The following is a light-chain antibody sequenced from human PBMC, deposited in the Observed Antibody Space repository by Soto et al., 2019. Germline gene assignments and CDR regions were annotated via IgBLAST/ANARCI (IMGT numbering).Light chain of an antibody. Sequence: QSALTQPRSVSGSPGQSVTISCTGTSSDVGGYKYVSWYQQHPGKAPKVMIYDISERPSGVPDRFSGSKSGTTASLTISGLQAEDEADYYCCSYAGSPRYVFGTGTKLTVL. CDR2: DIS. CDR3: CSYAGSPRYV. V-gene: IGLV2-11*01. J-gene: IGLJ1*01. CDR1: SSDVGGYKY.